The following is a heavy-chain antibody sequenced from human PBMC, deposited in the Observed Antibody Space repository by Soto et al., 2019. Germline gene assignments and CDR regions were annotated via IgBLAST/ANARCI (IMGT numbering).Heavy chain of an antibody. J-gene: IGHJ5*02. V-gene: IGHV4-39*01. D-gene: IGHD2-2*01. CDR1: GGSISSSSYY. CDR3: ARQVGCSSTSCYVVSGGNWFDP. Sequence: SETLSLTCTVSGGSISSSSYYWGWIRQPPGKGLEWIGSIYYSGSTYYNPSLKSRVTISVDTSKNQFSLKLSSVTAADTAVYYCARQVGCSSTSCYVVSGGNWFDPWGQGTLVTVSS. CDR2: IYYSGST.